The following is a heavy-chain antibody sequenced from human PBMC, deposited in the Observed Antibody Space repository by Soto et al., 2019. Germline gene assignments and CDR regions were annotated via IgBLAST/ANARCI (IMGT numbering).Heavy chain of an antibody. V-gene: IGHV6-1*01. CDR3: ARDYYDSSGTLNCFDP. D-gene: IGHD3-22*01. CDR2: TYYRSKWYN. CDR1: GDSVSSNSAA. Sequence: PSQTLSLTCAISGDSVSSNSAAWNWIRQSPSRGLEWLGRTYYRSKWYNDYAVSVKSRITINPDTSKNQFSLQLNSVTPEDTAVYYCARDYYDSSGTLNCFDPWGQGTLVTVSS. J-gene: IGHJ5*02.